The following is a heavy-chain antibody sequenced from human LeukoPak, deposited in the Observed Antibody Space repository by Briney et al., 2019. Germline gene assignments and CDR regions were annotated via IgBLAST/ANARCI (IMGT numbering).Heavy chain of an antibody. Sequence: ASVKVSCKASGYTFSSYGISWVRQAPGQGLEWMGWISGYNGNTHYAHNLQGRVTMTTDTSTSTAYMELRSLRSDDTVGDFCAKDDARYYCGYYPNWFDPWGQGTLVTVSS. D-gene: IGHD3-22*01. V-gene: IGHV1-18*01. CDR3: AKDDARYYCGYYPNWFDP. CDR1: GYTFSSYG. J-gene: IGHJ5*02. CDR2: ISGYNGNT.